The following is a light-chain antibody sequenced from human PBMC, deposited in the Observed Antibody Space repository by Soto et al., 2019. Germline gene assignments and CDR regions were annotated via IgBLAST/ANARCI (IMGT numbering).Light chain of an antibody. Sequence: EIVLTQSPGTLSLSPGERATLSCRASQSVSSSYLAWYQQKPGQAPRLLIYGASSRATGIPDRFSGSWSGTDFTLTISRLEPEDGAGYYCQQYGSSYTFGQGTKLEIK. J-gene: IGKJ2*01. CDR3: QQYGSSYT. V-gene: IGKV3-20*01. CDR2: GAS. CDR1: QSVSSSY.